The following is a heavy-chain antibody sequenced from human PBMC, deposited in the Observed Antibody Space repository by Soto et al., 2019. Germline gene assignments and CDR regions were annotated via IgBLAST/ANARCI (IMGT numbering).Heavy chain of an antibody. D-gene: IGHD3-10*01. J-gene: IGHJ4*02. CDR2: ISSEGTIT. V-gene: IGHV3-64*02. CDR1: GFTFSSYP. Sequence: PGGSLRLSCVASGFTFSSYPMHWVRQSPGKGLEYVSAISSEGTITYYGDSVRGRFTISRDNSRNTLYLQMGSLTPDDMAVYYCVREVGSYDYWGQGTLVTVSS. CDR3: VREVGSYDY.